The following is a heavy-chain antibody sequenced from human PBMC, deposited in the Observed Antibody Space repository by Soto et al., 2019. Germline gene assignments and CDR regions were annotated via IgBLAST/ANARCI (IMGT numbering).Heavy chain of an antibody. CDR1: GYTFTSYG. CDR3: ARDRWSGGSCYLDNWFDP. V-gene: IGHV1-18*01. CDR2: ISAYNGNT. D-gene: IGHD2-15*01. J-gene: IGHJ5*02. Sequence: ASVKVSCKASGYTFTSYGISWVRQAPGQGLEWMGWISAYNGNTNYAQKLQGRVTMTTDTSTSTAYMELRSLRSDDTAVYYCARDRWSGGSCYLDNWFDPWGQGTLVTVSS.